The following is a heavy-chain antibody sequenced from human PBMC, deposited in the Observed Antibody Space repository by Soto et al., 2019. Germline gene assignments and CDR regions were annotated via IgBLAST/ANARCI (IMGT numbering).Heavy chain of an antibody. Sequence: QVTLKEAGPVLVRPTETLTLTCTVSGFSLSNAKMGVSWIRQPPGKALEWLAHIFSNDEKSYNTSLQNRLTISEDTSKSQVVLTMTNTAPADTATYYCARRRSGWFQFDAWGQGTLVTVSS. D-gene: IGHD6-19*01. CDR2: IFSNDEK. J-gene: IGHJ5*02. V-gene: IGHV2-26*01. CDR3: ARRRSGWFQFDA. CDR1: GFSLSNAKMG.